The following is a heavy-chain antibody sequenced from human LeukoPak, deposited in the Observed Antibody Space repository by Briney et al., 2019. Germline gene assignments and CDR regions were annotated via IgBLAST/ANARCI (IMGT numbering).Heavy chain of an antibody. Sequence: GRSLRLSCAASGFSLSSYGMNWVGQAPGKGLEWVGGIKFDGIQEFYADSVKGRFTVSKDTSKNTLHLQMDSLRAEDTAVYYCASGSLGHYYDSSGYEYWGQGTLVTVSS. V-gene: IGHV3-33*05. J-gene: IGHJ4*02. D-gene: IGHD3-22*01. CDR1: GFSLSSYG. CDR3: ASGSLGHYYDSSGYEY. CDR2: IKFDGIQE.